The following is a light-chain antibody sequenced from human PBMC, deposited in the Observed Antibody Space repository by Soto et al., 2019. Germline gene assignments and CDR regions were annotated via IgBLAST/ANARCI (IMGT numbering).Light chain of an antibody. J-gene: IGKJ2*01. Sequence: DIQMTQSPSSLSASVGDRVTITCRASQSISINLSWYQQKPWKAPQLLIYAASSLQSGVPSRFSGGGSGTDFNLTITSLQPEDFAFYYCQKSYTTLYTFGQGTNLEIK. CDR1: QSISIN. CDR2: AAS. CDR3: QKSYTTLYT. V-gene: IGKV1-39*01.